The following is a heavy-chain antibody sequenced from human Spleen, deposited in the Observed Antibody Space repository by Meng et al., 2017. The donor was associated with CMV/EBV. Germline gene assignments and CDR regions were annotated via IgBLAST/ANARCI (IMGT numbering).Heavy chain of an antibody. CDR3: ARDFGGNVVPEGYYYYGMDV. Sequence: SETLSLTCTVSGGSVSSGSYYWSWIRQPPGKGLEWIGYIYYSGSTNYNPSLKSRVTISVDTSKNQFSLKLSPVTAADTAVYYCARDFGGNVVPEGYYYYGMDVWGQGTTVTVSS. CDR1: GGSVSSGSYY. V-gene: IGHV4-61*01. CDR2: IYYSGST. J-gene: IGHJ6*02. D-gene: IGHD2-2*01.